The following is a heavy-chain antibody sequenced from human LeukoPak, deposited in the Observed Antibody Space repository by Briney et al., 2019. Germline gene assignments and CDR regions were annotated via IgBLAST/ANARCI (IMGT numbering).Heavy chain of an antibody. CDR3: AREMAGTSVFDY. Sequence: SETLSLTCTVSGGSISSYYWSWSRQPPGKGLEWIGYIYHSGSTSYNPSLKTRVTISIDTSKNHFSLRLTSVTAADTAVYYCAREMAGTSVFDYWGQGTLVTVSS. V-gene: IGHV4-59*01. J-gene: IGHJ4*02. CDR1: GGSISSYY. CDR2: IYHSGST. D-gene: IGHD6-19*01.